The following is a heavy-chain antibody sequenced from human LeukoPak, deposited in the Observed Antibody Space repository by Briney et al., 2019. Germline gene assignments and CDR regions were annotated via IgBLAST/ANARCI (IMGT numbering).Heavy chain of an antibody. J-gene: IGHJ3*02. Sequence: GESLKISCKGSGYSFTTYWIGWVRQMPGKGLEWMELIYPGDSDTRYGPSFQGQVTISADRSISTAYLQWSSLKASDTAIYFCARQPHRAGGPLRSFDIWGQGTMVTVSS. CDR3: ARQPHRAGGPLRSFDI. CDR2: IYPGDSDT. CDR1: GYSFTTYW. V-gene: IGHV5-51*01. D-gene: IGHD1-26*01.